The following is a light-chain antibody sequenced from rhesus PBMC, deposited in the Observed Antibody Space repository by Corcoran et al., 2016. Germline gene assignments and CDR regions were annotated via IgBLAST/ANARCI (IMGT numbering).Light chain of an antibody. CDR2: AAS. V-gene: IGKV1-28*01. CDR3: RQHNSYPYS. Sequence: DIQMTQSPSSLSDSVGDTVTITCRASQGISSYLNWFKKKPGKAPKILIYAASSLESGVPSRFSGSGSGTEFTLTISSLQPEDFAAYYCRQHNSYPYSFGQGTKVEIK. J-gene: IGKJ2*01. CDR1: QGISSY.